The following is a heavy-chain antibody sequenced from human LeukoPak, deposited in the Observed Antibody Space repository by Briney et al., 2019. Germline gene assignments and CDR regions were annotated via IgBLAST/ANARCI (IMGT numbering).Heavy chain of an antibody. V-gene: IGHV3-15*01. CDR2: IKSKTDGGTT. J-gene: IGHJ4*02. CDR3: TTEMRWELLFDD. Sequence: GGSLRLSCAASGFTFSDAWMSWVRQTPGKGLEWGGGIKSKTDGGTTDYAAPVKGRFSISRDDSENTLYLQMDSLKTEDTGVYYCTTEMRWELLFDDGGQGTMVTVSS. D-gene: IGHD1-26*01. CDR1: GFTFSDAW.